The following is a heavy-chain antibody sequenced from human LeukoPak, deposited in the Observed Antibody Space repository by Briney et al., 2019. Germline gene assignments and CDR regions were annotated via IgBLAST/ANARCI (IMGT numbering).Heavy chain of an antibody. CDR1: GGSFSSGSYY. Sequence: SETLSLTCTVSGGSFSSGSYYWSWIRQPPGTGLEWIGYIYYSGSTNYNPSLKSRVTISVDTSKNQFSLKLSSVTAADTAVYYCARKRWSGYGPFDYWGQGTLVTVSS. V-gene: IGHV4-61*01. CDR2: IYYSGST. J-gene: IGHJ4*02. D-gene: IGHD3-3*01. CDR3: ARKRWSGYGPFDY.